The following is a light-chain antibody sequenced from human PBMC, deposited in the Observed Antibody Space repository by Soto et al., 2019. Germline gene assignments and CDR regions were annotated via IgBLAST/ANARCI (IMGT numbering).Light chain of an antibody. Sequence: QSVLTQPPSASGTPGRRVTISCSGSSSNIGSETVNWYQQVPGTAPKLLIYGNNQRPSGVPDRFSGSKSGTSASLAISGLQSEDEADYYCAAWDDSLNGYVFATGTKLTVL. CDR2: GNN. CDR1: SSNIGSET. V-gene: IGLV1-44*01. J-gene: IGLJ1*01. CDR3: AAWDDSLNGYV.